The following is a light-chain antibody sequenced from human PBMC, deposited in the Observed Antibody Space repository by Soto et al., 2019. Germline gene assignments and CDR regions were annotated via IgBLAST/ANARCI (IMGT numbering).Light chain of an antibody. CDR1: QNIRSK. V-gene: IGKV3-15*01. J-gene: IGKJ5*01. CDR3: QQYENWPSIT. Sequence: IVMTHSPATLSASQSQRSTLSSSSSQNIRSKLAWYQQKPGQAPRLLISGASTRATGIPVRFSGSGSGTEFALAISSLQSEDFAVYYCQQYENWPSITFGQGTRLET. CDR2: GAS.